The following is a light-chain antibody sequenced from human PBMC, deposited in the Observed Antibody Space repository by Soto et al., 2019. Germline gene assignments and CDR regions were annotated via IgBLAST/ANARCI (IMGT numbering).Light chain of an antibody. CDR2: EVS. Sequence: QSALTQPPSVSGSPGQSVTISCTGTSSDVGSYNGVSWYRQPPGTAPKLIIYEVSNRPSGVPDRFSGSKSGNTASLTISGLQAEDEADYYCCSYTLSSTYVFGTGTKLTVL. CDR3: CSYTLSSTYV. CDR1: SSDVGSYNG. V-gene: IGLV2-18*02. J-gene: IGLJ1*01.